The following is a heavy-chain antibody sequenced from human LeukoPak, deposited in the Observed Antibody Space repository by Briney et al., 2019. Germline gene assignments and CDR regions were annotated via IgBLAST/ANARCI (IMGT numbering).Heavy chain of an antibody. D-gene: IGHD3-16*02. CDR3: AREGREYDYVWGSYRRGFDY. J-gene: IGHJ4*02. CDR2: IYTSGST. Sequence: SETLSLTCTVFGGSISCYYWSWIRQPAGKGLEWIGRIYTSGSTNYNPSLKSRVTMSVDTSKNQFSLKLSSVTAADTAVYYCAREGREYDYVWGSYRRGFDYWGQGTLVTVSS. CDR1: GGSISCYY. V-gene: IGHV4-4*07.